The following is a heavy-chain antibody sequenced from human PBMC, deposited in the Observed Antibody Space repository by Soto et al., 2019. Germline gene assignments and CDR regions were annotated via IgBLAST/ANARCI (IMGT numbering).Heavy chain of an antibody. CDR1: GGSISSYY. Sequence: PSETLSLTCTVSGGSISSYYWRWIRQPAGKGLEVIGPIYTSGSTNYNTSLKSRVTMSVDTSKNQFSLKLSSVTAADTAVYYCARGLTVAGLLNWFDPWRQGTLVTVSS. V-gene: IGHV4-4*07. J-gene: IGHJ5*02. D-gene: IGHD6-13*01. CDR3: ARGLTVAGLLNWFDP. CDR2: IYTSGST.